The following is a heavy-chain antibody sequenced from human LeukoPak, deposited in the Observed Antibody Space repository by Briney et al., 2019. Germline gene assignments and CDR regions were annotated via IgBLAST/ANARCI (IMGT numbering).Heavy chain of an antibody. CDR3: AKDGITMVRGPQGYFQH. CDR2: ISYDGSNK. Sequence: PGGSLRLSCAASGFTFSSYAMHWVRQAPGKGLEWVAVISYDGSNKYYADSVKGRFTISRDNSKNTLYLQMNSLRAEDTAVYYCAKDGITMVRGPQGYFQHWGQGTLVTVSS. D-gene: IGHD3-10*01. J-gene: IGHJ1*01. V-gene: IGHV3-30*04. CDR1: GFTFSSYA.